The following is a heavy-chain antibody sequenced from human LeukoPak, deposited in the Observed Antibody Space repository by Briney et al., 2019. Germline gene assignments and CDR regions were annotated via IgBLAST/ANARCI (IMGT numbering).Heavy chain of an antibody. V-gene: IGHV3-30-3*01. J-gene: IGHJ4*02. Sequence: PGGSLRLSCAASGFTFSSYAMHWVRQAPGKGLEWVAVISYDGSNKYYADSVKGRFTISRDNSKNTLYLQMNSLRAEDTAVYYCARHLLAAAGEGVDYWGQGTLVTVSS. CDR1: GFTFSSYA. D-gene: IGHD6-13*01. CDR3: ARHLLAAAGEGVDY. CDR2: ISYDGSNK.